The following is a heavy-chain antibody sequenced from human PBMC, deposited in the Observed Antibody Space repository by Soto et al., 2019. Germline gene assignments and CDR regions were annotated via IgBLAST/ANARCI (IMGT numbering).Heavy chain of an antibody. V-gene: IGHV4-59*01. Sequence: SETLSLPCTGSGGSISSYYWSWIRQPPGERQAFIGYIYYTGSTHSNPSLGSRVTISVDTSQNQFSLKLSSVTGACTAVYHCARCLGGSGRSAFGSWGGGTMVTVSS. CDR3: ARCLGGSGRSAFGS. D-gene: IGHD3-16*01. CDR1: GGSISSYY. CDR2: IYYTGST. J-gene: IGHJ3*02.